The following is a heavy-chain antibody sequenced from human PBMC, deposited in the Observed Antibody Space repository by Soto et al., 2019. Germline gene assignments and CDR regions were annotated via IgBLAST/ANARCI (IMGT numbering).Heavy chain of an antibody. V-gene: IGHV2-5*02. CDR3: AHRPAYRSGWHYYFDY. CDR1: GFSLTTNGVA. Sequence: SGPTLVKPTQTLTLTCTFSGFSLTTNGVAVAWIRQPPGQALEWLALIYWDDDKRYSPSLKSRLTITRDTSKNQVVLTMTNMDPVDTATYYCAHRPAYRSGWHYYFDYWGQGTLVTVSS. D-gene: IGHD6-19*01. J-gene: IGHJ4*02. CDR2: IYWDDDK.